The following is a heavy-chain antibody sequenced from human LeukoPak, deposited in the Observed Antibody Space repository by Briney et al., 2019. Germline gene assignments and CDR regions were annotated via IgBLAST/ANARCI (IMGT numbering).Heavy chain of an antibody. CDR2: TYSSGST. J-gene: IGHJ4*02. CDR3: ARVDGRGYSGYDLLYFDY. Sequence: ASETLSLTCTVSGGSISSYYWSWIRQPPGKGLDWFGFTYSSGSTNYNPSLKSRVTISVDTSKNQFSLKLSSVTAADTAVYYCARVDGRGYSGYDLLYFDYWGQGTLVTVSS. V-gene: IGHV4-59*01. CDR1: GGSISSYY. D-gene: IGHD5-12*01.